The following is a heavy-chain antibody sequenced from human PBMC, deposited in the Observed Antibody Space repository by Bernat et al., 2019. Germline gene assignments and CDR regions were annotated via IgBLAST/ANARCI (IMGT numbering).Heavy chain of an antibody. Sequence: EVQLLESGGGLVQPGGSLRLSCAASGFTFSSYAMSWVRQAPGKGPEWVSAMSGSGGSTYYADSVQGRFTISRDNSKNTLYLQMNSLRAEDTAVYYCAKDQSHYYYYGMDVWGQGTTVTVSS. CDR1: GFTFSSYA. J-gene: IGHJ6*02. V-gene: IGHV3-23*01. CDR2: MSGSGGST. CDR3: AKDQSHYYYYGMDV.